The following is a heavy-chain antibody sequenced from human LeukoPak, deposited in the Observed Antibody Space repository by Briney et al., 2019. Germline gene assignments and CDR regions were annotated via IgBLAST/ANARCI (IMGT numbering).Heavy chain of an antibody. Sequence: SETLSLTCAIYGGSFSGHYWSWIRQAPGKGLEWIGEINHSGSTNYNPSLKSRVAISVDTSKNQFSLKLTSVTAADTAVYYCARVKDPGGYYYYYYMDVWGKGTTVTVSS. J-gene: IGHJ6*03. D-gene: IGHD3-16*01. CDR2: INHSGST. V-gene: IGHV4-34*01. CDR3: ARVKDPGGYYYYYYMDV. CDR1: GGSFSGHY.